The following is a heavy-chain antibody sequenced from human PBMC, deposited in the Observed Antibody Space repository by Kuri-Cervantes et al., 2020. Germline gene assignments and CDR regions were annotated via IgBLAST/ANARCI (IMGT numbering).Heavy chain of an antibody. Sequence: GESLKISCAASGFTFSSYAMHWVRRAPGKGLEWVAVISYDGSNKYYADSVKGRFTISRDNSKNTLYLQMNSLRAEDTAVYYCHYVYYYYGMDVWGQGTTVTVSS. CDR2: ISYDGSNK. J-gene: IGHJ6*02. CDR1: GFTFSSYA. D-gene: IGHD3-10*02. V-gene: IGHV3-30-3*01. CDR3: HYVYYYYGMDV.